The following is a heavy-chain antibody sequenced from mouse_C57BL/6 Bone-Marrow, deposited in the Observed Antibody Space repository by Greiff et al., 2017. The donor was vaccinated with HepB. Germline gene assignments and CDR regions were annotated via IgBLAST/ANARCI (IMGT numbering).Heavy chain of an antibody. J-gene: IGHJ3*01. CDR1: GFTFSDYY. Sequence: EVMLVESGGGLVQPGGSLKLSCAASGFTFSDYYMYWVRQTPEKRLEWVAYISNGGGSTYYPDTVKGRFTLSRDNAKNTLYLQMSRLKSEDTAMYYCARHGYYGSSWFAYWGQGTLVTVSA. CDR3: ARHGYYGSSWFAY. CDR2: ISNGGGST. V-gene: IGHV5-12*01. D-gene: IGHD1-1*01.